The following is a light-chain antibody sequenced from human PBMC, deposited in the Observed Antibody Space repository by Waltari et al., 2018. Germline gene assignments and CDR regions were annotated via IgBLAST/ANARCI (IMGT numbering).Light chain of an antibody. CDR2: KVS. CDR1: QSFFHSDGNTY. V-gene: IGKV2-30*02. CDR3: MQGTHWPLT. J-gene: IGKJ4*02. Sequence: VGLTHSPLPLPVTLGQPASIPCKPGQSFFHSDGNTYLVWFHQRPGQSPRRLIYKVSNRESGVPDRFSASGSGTDFTLKISRVEAEDVGVYYCMQGTHWPLTFGGGTKVEMK.